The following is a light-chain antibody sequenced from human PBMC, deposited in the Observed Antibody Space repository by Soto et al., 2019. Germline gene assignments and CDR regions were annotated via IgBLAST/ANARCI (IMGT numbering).Light chain of an antibody. J-gene: IGKJ1*01. V-gene: IGKV2-28*01. CDR1: QSLLHSNGNIY. Sequence: DIVLTQSPLSLPVTPGEPASISCRSSQSLLHSNGNIYLDWYLQKPGQSPQLLIYLGSIRASGGPCRFSGSGSGTDFTMKITRVEAEDVWVYYCMQAIQAPRTFGLGNKVEIK. CDR2: LGS. CDR3: MQAIQAPRT.